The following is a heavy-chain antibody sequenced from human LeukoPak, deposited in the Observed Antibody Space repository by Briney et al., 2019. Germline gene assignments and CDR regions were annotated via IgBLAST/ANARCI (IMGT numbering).Heavy chain of an antibody. Sequence: GGSLRLSCAASGFTFSSYAMSWVRQAPGRGLEWVSAISTSGGNTYYADSVKGRFTISRDNSKNTLYLQMNSLRAEDTATYYCARQLGYCSDGSCYFDYWGQGTLVTVSS. J-gene: IGHJ4*02. V-gene: IGHV3-23*01. CDR1: GFTFSSYA. D-gene: IGHD2-15*01. CDR2: ISTSGGNT. CDR3: ARQLGYCSDGSCYFDY.